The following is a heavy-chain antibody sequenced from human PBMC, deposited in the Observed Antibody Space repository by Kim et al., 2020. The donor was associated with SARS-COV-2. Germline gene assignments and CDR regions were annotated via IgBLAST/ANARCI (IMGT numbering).Heavy chain of an antibody. V-gene: IGHV4-34*01. CDR1: GGSFSGYY. CDR2: INHSGST. J-gene: IGHJ4*02. Sequence: SETLSLTCAVYGGSFSGYYWSWIRQPPGKGLEWIGEINHSGSTNYNPSLKSRVTISVDTSKNQFSLKLSSVTAADTAVYYCARGGMITFGGVIVGTFDYWGQGTLVTVSS. CDR3: ARGGMITFGGVIVGTFDY. D-gene: IGHD3-16*02.